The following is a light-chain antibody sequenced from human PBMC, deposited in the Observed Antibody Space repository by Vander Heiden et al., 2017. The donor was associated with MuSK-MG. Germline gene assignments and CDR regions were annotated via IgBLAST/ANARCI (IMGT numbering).Light chain of an antibody. CDR3: QSYDSSLSVV. V-gene: IGLV1-40*01. CDR1: SSNIGAGYD. Sequence: QSVLTQPPSVSGAPGQRVTLSCTGRSSNIGAGYDVHWYQQLPGTAPKLLIYGNGNRPSGVPDRFSGSKSGTSASLAITGLQAEDEADYYCQSYDSSLSVVFGGGTKLTVL. CDR2: GNG. J-gene: IGLJ2*01.